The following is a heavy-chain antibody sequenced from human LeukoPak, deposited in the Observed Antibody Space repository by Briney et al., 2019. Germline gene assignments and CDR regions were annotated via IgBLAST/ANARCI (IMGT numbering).Heavy chain of an antibody. D-gene: IGHD3-22*01. CDR2: ISYDGSNK. V-gene: IGHV3-30*04. CDR3: ARDQNSSGSSYSYYFDY. Sequence: GRSLRLSCAASGFTFSSYAMHWVRQAPGKGLEWVAVISYDGSNKYYADSVKGRFTISRDNSKNTLYLQMNSLRAEDTAVYYCARDQNSSGSSYSYYFDYWGQGTLVTVSS. J-gene: IGHJ4*02. CDR1: GFTFSSYA.